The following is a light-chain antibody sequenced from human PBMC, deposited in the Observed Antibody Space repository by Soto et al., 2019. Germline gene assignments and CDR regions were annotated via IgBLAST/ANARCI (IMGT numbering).Light chain of an antibody. V-gene: IGKV3-20*01. Sequence: ESVLTQSPGTLSLSPGERATLSCSASQRVNSNYLAWCQQKPGQAPRLLIYGPSSRPTGIPDRFSGSGSGTAFTLTINRLAPEDFAGHYCQQYANSPWTFGPGNKLAIK. CDR1: QRVNSNY. J-gene: IGKJ1*01. CDR3: QQYANSPWT. CDR2: GPS.